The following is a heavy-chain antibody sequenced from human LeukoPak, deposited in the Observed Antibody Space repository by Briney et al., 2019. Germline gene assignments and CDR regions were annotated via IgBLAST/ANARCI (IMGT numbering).Heavy chain of an antibody. CDR2: ISNSGGTT. J-gene: IGHJ5*02. Sequence: GGSLRLSCAASGFTFSNYALNWVRQAPGKGPEWVSGISNSGGTTYYADSVKGRFTISRDNSKNTLYLQMNSLRAEDTAVYYCAKSGCSSTSCYSILSGWLDPWGQGTLVIVSS. CDR1: GFTFSNYA. D-gene: IGHD2-2*02. V-gene: IGHV3-23*01. CDR3: AKSGCSSTSCYSILSGWLDP.